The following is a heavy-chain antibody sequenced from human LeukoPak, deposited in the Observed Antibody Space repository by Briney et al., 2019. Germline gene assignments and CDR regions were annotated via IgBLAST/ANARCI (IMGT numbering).Heavy chain of an antibody. CDR1: GGTFSSYA. CDR2: IIPILGIA. D-gene: IGHD2/OR15-2a*01. V-gene: IGHV1-69*04. CDR3: ARAEEYRIDY. J-gene: IGHJ4*02. Sequence: SVKVSCKASGGTFSSYAISWVRQAPGQGLEWMGRIIPILGIANYAQKFQGRVTITADKSTSTAYMELSSLRSADTAVYYCARAEEYRIDYWGQGTLVTVSS.